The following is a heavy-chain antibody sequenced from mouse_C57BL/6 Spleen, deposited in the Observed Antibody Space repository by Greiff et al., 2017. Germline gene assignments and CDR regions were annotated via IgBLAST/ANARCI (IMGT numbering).Heavy chain of an antibody. CDR2: INPGSGGT. Sequence: VQLQQSEAELVRPGTSVKVSCKASGYAFTNYLIEWVKQRPGQGLEWIGVINPGSGGTNYNEKFKGKATLTAAKSSSTAYMQLSSLTSEDSAVYFCTRRDYGSSPYYAMDYWGQGTSVTVSS. D-gene: IGHD1-1*01. CDR3: TRRDYGSSPYYAMDY. V-gene: IGHV1-54*01. CDR1: GYAFTNYL. J-gene: IGHJ4*01.